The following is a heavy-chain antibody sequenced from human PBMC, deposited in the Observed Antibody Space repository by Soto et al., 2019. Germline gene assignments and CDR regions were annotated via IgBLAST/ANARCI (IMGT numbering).Heavy chain of an antibody. CDR3: ARVHCSAGTCLDGLDF. Sequence: SQTLSLTCVISGDSVASNGACWNWIRQSPSRGLQWLGRIYYRSKWFHDYAASVESRMAINPDTSRNQFSLQLNYVTPEDTAVYYCARVHCSAGTCLDGLDFWGQGTTVTVSS. J-gene: IGHJ6*02. CDR1: GDSVASNGAC. D-gene: IGHD2-15*01. CDR2: IYYRSKWFH. V-gene: IGHV6-1*01.